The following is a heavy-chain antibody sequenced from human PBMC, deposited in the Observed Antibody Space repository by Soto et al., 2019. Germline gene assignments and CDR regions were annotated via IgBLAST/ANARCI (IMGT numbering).Heavy chain of an antibody. Sequence: ASVKVSCKASGYTFTSYGISWVRQAPGQGLEWMGLLIPYNGDRIYAQKFQGRVILTTDTATNTAYMELGSLRSDDTSVYYCVRDASSGYRGWWDPWGQGTLVTVSS. CDR3: VRDASSGYRGWWDP. D-gene: IGHD5-12*01. V-gene: IGHV1-18*01. J-gene: IGHJ5*02. CDR2: LIPYNGDR. CDR1: GYTFTSYG.